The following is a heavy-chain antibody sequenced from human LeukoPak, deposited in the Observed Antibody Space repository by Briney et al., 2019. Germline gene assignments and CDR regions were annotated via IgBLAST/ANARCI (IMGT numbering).Heavy chain of an antibody. CDR3: ARDHHRRLYDSQARDTFDF. CDR1: GFTFSSYS. D-gene: IGHD3-22*01. V-gene: IGHV3-48*01. CDR2: ISSSSTTI. Sequence: GGSLRLSCAASGFTFSSYSMNWVRQAPGKGLEWVSYISSSSTTIYYADSVKGRFTISRDNAKNSLYLQMNSLKAEDTAVYYCARDHHRRLYDSQARDTFDFWGQGTMVTVSS. J-gene: IGHJ3*01.